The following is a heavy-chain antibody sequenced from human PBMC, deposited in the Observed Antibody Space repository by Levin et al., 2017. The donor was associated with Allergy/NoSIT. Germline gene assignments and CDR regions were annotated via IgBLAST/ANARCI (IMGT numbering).Heavy chain of an antibody. CDR2: ISYSGST. CDR1: GGSISSYY. CDR3: ARQSGYCTGGNCYLFWFDT. J-gene: IGHJ5*02. D-gene: IGHD2-15*01. Sequence: SETLSLTCSVSGGSISSYYWSWIRQPPGRELQWIGSISYSGSTNYNPSLKSRVTISVDTSKNQFSLTLSSVTAADTAVYYCARQSGYCTGGNCYLFWFDTWGQGTLVTVSS. V-gene: IGHV4-59*08.